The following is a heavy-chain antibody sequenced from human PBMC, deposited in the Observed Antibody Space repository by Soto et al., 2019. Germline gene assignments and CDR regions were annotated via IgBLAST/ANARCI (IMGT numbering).Heavy chain of an antibody. J-gene: IGHJ4*02. V-gene: IGHV3-66*01. CDR3: ARDSGYDQNYFGY. Sequence: APGKGLEWVSVIYSGGSTYYADSVKGRFTISRDNLKNTLYLQMNSLRAEDTAVYYCARDSGYDQNYFGYWGQGALVTFSS. D-gene: IGHD5-12*01. CDR2: IYSGGST.